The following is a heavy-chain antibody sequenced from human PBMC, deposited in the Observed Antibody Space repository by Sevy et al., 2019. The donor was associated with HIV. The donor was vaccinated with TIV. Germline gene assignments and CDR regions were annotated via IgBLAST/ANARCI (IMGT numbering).Heavy chain of an antibody. J-gene: IGHJ4*01. V-gene: IGHV3-7*01. D-gene: IGHD4-17*01. CDR3: ARGGGFYGDYPFDY. CDR2: IKQDGSEQ. CDR1: GFAFSAYW. Sequence: GGSLRLSCSASGFAFSAYWMVWVRQGPGKGLEWVANIKQDGSEQNYVDSVEGRFTISRDNGKNLLYLQMNDLRAEDTAVYYCARGGGFYGDYPFDYWGHGTLVTVSS.